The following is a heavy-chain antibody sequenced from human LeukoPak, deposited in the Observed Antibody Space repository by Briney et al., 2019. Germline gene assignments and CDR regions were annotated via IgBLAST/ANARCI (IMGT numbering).Heavy chain of an antibody. J-gene: IGHJ4*02. D-gene: IGHD4-23*01. CDR2: ISYDGSEI. CDR1: GFTFSAYP. Sequence: GGSLRLSCAASGFTFSAYPMHWVRQAPGKGLEWATLISYDGSEIYYADSVKGRFTISRDNSKSTLYLQMNSLRGDDTAVYFCARDDHGGPNDYWGQGTLVTVSS. V-gene: IGHV3-30-3*01. CDR3: ARDDHGGPNDY.